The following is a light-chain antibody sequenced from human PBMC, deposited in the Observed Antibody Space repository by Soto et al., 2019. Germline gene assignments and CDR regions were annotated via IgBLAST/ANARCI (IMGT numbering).Light chain of an antibody. CDR2: DVN. CDR3: SAHGGTNPSV. V-gene: IGLV2-8*01. J-gene: IGLJ1*01. Sequence: QSALTQPPSASGSPGQSVAISCTGTASDIGGYTFVSWYQQHPGKAPELLIYDVNKRPSGVPDRFSGSKSGNTASLTVSGLQAEDEADYYCSAHGGTNPSVFGTGTKLTVL. CDR1: ASDIGGYTF.